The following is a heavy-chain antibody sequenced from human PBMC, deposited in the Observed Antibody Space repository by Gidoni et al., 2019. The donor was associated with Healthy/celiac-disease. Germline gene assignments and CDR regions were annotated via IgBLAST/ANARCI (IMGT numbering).Heavy chain of an antibody. J-gene: IGHJ6*02. V-gene: IGHV4-4*02. CDR1: GGSISSSNW. CDR3: ARDSIAAPGDRYYYYGMAV. CDR2: IYHSGST. D-gene: IGHD6-13*01. Sequence: QVQLQESGPGLVKPSRPLSLTCAVSGGSISSSNWWSWVRQPPEKGLEWSGEIYHSGSTNYNPSLKSRFSISVDKSKTQFSLKLSSVTAADTAVYYCARDSIAAPGDRYYYYGMAVWGQGTTVTVSS.